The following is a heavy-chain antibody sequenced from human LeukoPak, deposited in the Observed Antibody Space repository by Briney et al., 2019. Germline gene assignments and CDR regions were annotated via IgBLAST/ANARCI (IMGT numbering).Heavy chain of an antibody. CDR3: ARSGRKQWLVLEDWFDP. D-gene: IGHD6-19*01. V-gene: IGHV6-1*01. J-gene: IGHJ5*02. CDR2: TYYRSKWYN. CDR1: GVSVSSNSAA. Sequence: SQTLSLTCAISGVSVSSNSAAWNWIRQSPSRGLEWLGRTYYRSKWYNDYAVSVKSRITINPDTSKNQFSLQLNSVTPEDTAVYYCARSGRKQWLVLEDWFDPWGQGTLVTVSS.